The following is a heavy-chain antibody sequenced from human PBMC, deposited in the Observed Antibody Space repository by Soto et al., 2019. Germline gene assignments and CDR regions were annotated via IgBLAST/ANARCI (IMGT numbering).Heavy chain of an antibody. D-gene: IGHD3-9*01. CDR3: ALYDILTGYGY. CDR1: GYTFTSYY. V-gene: IGHV1-46*01. Sequence: WASVKVSCKASGYTFTSYYMHWVRQAPGQGLEWMGIINPSGGSTSYAQKFQGRVTMTRDTSTSTVYMELSSLRSEDTAVYYCALYDILTGYGYWGQGTLVTVSS. CDR2: INPSGGST. J-gene: IGHJ4*02.